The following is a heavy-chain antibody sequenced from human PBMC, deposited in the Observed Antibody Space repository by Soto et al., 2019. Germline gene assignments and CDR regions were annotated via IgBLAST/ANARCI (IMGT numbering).Heavy chain of an antibody. J-gene: IGHJ6*02. D-gene: IGHD2-2*01. CDR3: AVYCSSTSCSNLYYYYGMDV. CDR1: GYTFTSYG. Sequence: ATSVKVCCKSSGYTFTSYGIIWVRQAPGQGPELMGWISAYNGNTNYAQKLQGRVTMTTDTSTSTAYMELRSLRSDDTAVYYCAVYCSSTSCSNLYYYYGMDVWGQGTTVNVSS. CDR2: ISAYNGNT. V-gene: IGHV1-18*04.